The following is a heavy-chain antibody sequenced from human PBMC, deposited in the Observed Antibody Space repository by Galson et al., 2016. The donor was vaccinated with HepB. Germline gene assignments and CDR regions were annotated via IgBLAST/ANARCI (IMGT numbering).Heavy chain of an antibody. CDR3: AGGAGTFEY. V-gene: IGHV6-1*01. CDR2: TCYRSRWYH. D-gene: IGHD1-7*01. CDR1: GDSVYNTGAA. Sequence: CAISGDSVYNTGAAWVWIRQSPSRGLEWLGRTCYRSRWYHDYAVSVKSRITINPDTSKNQFSLQVDSVSPEDAAVYYCAGGAGTFEYWGQGTLVTVSS. J-gene: IGHJ4*02.